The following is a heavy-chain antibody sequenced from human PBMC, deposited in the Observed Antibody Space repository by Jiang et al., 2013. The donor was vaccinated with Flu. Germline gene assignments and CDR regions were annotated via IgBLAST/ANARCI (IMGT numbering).Heavy chain of an antibody. CDR3: AREVVAVVAQYYYYGMDV. D-gene: IGHD2-15*01. CDR1: GGTFSSYA. CDR2: IIPIFGTA. V-gene: IGHV1-69*06. J-gene: IGHJ6*02. Sequence: AEVKKPGSSVKVSCKASGGTFSSYAISWVRQAPGQGLEWMGGIIPIFGTANYAQKFQGRVTITADKSTSTAYMELSSLRSEDTAVYYCAREVVAVVAQYYYYGMDVWGQGTTVTVSS.